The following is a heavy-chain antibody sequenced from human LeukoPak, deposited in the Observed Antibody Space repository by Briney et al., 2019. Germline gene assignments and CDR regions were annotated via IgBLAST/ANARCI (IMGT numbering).Heavy chain of an antibody. CDR1: GFTFSNAW. Sequence: GGSLRLSCAASGFTFSNAWMSWVRQAPGKELEWVGRIKSKTDGGTTDYAAPVKGRFTISRDDSKNTLYLQMNSLKTEDTAVYYCTTAPGQAYCSSTSCYSGPHWGQGTLVTVSS. J-gene: IGHJ4*02. CDR2: IKSKTDGGTT. V-gene: IGHV3-15*01. CDR3: TTAPGQAYCSSTSCYSGPH. D-gene: IGHD2-2*01.